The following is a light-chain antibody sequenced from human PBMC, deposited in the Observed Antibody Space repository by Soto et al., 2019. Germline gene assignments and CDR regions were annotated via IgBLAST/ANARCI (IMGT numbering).Light chain of an antibody. J-gene: IGKJ4*01. CDR1: QSVSRNY. V-gene: IGKV3-20*01. CDR3: QQYATSPGT. CDR2: GAS. Sequence: EMVLTQSPGTLALSPGERATLSCRASQSVSRNYLAWYQQNPGQAPRHLIYGASSRATGIPDRFSGSGSGTDFTLTISSLEPEDFGVYFCQQYATSPGTFGGGTKVDIK.